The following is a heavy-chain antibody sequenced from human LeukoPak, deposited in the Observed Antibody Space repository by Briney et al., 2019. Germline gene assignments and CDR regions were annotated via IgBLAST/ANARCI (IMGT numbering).Heavy chain of an antibody. D-gene: IGHD5-12*01. CDR2: IYYSGST. V-gene: IGHV4-59*08. J-gene: IGHJ4*02. Sequence: SETLSLTCTVSGGSISSYYWSWIRQPPGKGLEWIGYIYYSGSTNYSPSLKSRVTISVDTSKNQFFLKVSAWTAADTAVYYCARQGYSAYEILDYWGQGTLVTVSS. CDR3: ARQGYSAYEILDY. CDR1: GGSISSYY.